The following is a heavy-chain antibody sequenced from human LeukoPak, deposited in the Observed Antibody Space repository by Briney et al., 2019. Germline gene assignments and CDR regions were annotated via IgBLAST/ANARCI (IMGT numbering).Heavy chain of an antibody. J-gene: IGHJ6*03. CDR2: INHSGST. CDR1: GGSFSGYY. V-gene: IGHV4-34*01. CDR3: AMSSSRGYYYYYYMDV. D-gene: IGHD6-6*01. Sequence: SETLSLTCAVYGGSFSGYYWSWIRQPPGKGLEWIGEINHSGSTNYNPSLKSRVTISVDTSKNQFSLKLSSVTAADTAVYYCAMSSSRGYYYYYYMDVWGKGTTLTVSS.